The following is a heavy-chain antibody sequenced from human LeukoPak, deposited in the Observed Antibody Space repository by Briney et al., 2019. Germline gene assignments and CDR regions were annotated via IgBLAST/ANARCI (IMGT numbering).Heavy chain of an antibody. V-gene: IGHV3-7*01. CDR3: ARLRRGYSGHEYYFDY. CDR1: GFTFDKYW. D-gene: IGHD5-12*01. J-gene: IGHJ4*02. CDR2: IKQGGSEK. Sequence: GGSLRLSCAVSGFTFDKYWMSWVCQPPGKGPEWVANIKQGGSEKHYVDSVKGRCTISRDSANTSLYLQLDSLRPEDTAIYYCARLRRGYSGHEYYFDYWGQGSRVTVSS.